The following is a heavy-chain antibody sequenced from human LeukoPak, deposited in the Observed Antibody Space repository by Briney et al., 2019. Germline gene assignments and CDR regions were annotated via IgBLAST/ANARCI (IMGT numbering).Heavy chain of an antibody. V-gene: IGHV3-7*01. CDR1: GFTFSSYW. CDR2: IKQDGSEK. CDR3: ARGAWRSIFDY. J-gene: IGHJ4*02. Sequence: GGSLRLSCAASGFTFSSYWMSWVRQAPGKGLEWVANIKQDGSEKYYVDSVKDRFTISRDNAKNSLYLQMNSLRAEDTAVYYCARGAWRSIFDYWGQGTLVTVSS. D-gene: IGHD3-3*01.